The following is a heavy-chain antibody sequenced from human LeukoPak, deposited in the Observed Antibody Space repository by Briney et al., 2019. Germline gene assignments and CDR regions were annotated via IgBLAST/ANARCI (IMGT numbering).Heavy chain of an antibody. Sequence: GGSLRLSCAASGFTFSSYAMSWVRQAPGKGLEWVSAISGSGGSTYYADSVKGRFTISRDNSKNTLYLQMSSLRAEDTAVYYCAKCGVVPAAKYYYYYYGMDVWGQGTTVTVSS. V-gene: IGHV3-23*01. CDR2: ISGSGGST. D-gene: IGHD2-2*01. CDR3: AKCGVVPAAKYYYYYYGMDV. J-gene: IGHJ6*02. CDR1: GFTFSSYA.